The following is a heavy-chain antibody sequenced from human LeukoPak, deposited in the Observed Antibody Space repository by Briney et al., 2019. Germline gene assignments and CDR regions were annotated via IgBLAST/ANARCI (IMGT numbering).Heavy chain of an antibody. V-gene: IGHV4-59*08. D-gene: IGHD4-23*01. CDR1: GGSITTYY. J-gene: IGHJ4*02. CDR2: IDYSGST. CDR3: ARLNGGN. Sequence: SETLSLTCTVSGGSITTYYWSWIRQPPGKGLEWIAYIDYSGSTAYNPSLNGRVAVSLDTSKNQFSLNLRSVTAADTAVYYCARLNGGNWGSGSLVTVS.